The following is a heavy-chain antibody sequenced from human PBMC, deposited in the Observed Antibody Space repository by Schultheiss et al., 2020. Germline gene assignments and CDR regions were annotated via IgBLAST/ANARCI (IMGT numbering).Heavy chain of an antibody. Sequence: SVKVSCKASGFTFTSSAVQWVRQARGQRLEWIGGIVVGSGNTNYAQKFQERVTITRDMSTSTAYMELSSLRSEDTAVYYCAARYSGSYWVKGFDYWGQGTLVTVS. CDR2: IVVGSGNT. CDR3: AARYSGSYWVKGFDY. V-gene: IGHV1-58*01. CDR1: GFTFTSSA. D-gene: IGHD1-26*01. J-gene: IGHJ4*02.